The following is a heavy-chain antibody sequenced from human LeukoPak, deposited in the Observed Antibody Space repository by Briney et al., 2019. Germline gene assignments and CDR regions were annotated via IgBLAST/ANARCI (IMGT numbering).Heavy chain of an antibody. Sequence: SETLSLTCVVYGGSFSGYYWSWIRQPPGKGLEWIGESDHSGTTNYNPSLKSRVTMSVDTSKNQFSLMVSSVTATDTAVYYCATGRNGVVPSPILGVGPWYNYHYMDVWGKGTTVTVSS. V-gene: IGHV4-34*01. CDR3: ATGRNGVVPSPILGVGPWYNYHYMDV. D-gene: IGHD2-2*02. J-gene: IGHJ6*03. CDR2: SDHSGTT. CDR1: GGSFSGYY.